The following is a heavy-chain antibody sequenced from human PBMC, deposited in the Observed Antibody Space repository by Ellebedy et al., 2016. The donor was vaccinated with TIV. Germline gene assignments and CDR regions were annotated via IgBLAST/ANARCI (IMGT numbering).Heavy chain of an antibody. J-gene: IGHJ4*02. V-gene: IGHV3-53*01. D-gene: IGHD3-3*01. CDR1: GFSVSNDY. CDR2: IYSGGAT. CDR3: ARDPFGGLSPGY. Sequence: GESLKISCEVSGFSVSNDYIMWVRQAPGKGLEWVSVIYSGGATYYAASVRGRFTVSRDNSKNTVYLQMSSLRVEDTAVYFCARDPFGGLSPGYWGQGTLVTVSS.